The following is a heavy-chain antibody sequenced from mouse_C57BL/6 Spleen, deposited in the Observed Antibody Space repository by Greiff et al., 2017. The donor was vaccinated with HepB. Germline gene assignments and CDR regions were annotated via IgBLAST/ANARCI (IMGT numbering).Heavy chain of an antibody. Sequence: EVKLMESGGGLVKPGGSLKLSCAASGFTFSSYAMSWVRQTPEKRLEWVATISDGGSYTYYPDNVKGRFTISRDNAKNNLYLQMSHLKSEDTAMYYCARDRDGHFDYWGQGTTLTVSS. V-gene: IGHV5-4*01. D-gene: IGHD1-1*01. CDR3: ARDRDGHFDY. CDR1: GFTFSSYA. CDR2: ISDGGSYT. J-gene: IGHJ2*01.